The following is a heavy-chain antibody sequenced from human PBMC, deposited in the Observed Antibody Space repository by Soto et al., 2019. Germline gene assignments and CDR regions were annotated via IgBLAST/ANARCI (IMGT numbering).Heavy chain of an antibody. Sequence: SVKVSCKASGGTFSSYAISWVRQAPGQGLEWMGGIIPIFGTANYAQKFQGRVTITTDTSTSTAYMELRSLRSDDTAVYYCARCSSTSCYLSAFDIWGQGTMVTVSS. CDR2: IIPIFGTA. V-gene: IGHV1-69*05. J-gene: IGHJ3*02. CDR1: GGTFSSYA. D-gene: IGHD2-2*01. CDR3: ARCSSTSCYLSAFDI.